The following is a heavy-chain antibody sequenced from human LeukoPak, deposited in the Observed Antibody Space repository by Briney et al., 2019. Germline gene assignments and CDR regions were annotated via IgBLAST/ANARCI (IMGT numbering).Heavy chain of an antibody. CDR3: TAGSVYYYYGMDV. D-gene: IGHD1-1*01. CDR2: IKSKTDGGTT. J-gene: IGHJ6*02. CDR1: GFTFSNAW. V-gene: IGHV3-15*01. Sequence: TGGSLRLSCAAYGFTFSNAWMSWVRQAQGKGLEWVGRIKSKTDGGTTDYAAPVKGRFTISRDDSKNTLYLQMNSLKTEDTAVYYCTAGSVYYYYGMDVWGQGTTVTVSS.